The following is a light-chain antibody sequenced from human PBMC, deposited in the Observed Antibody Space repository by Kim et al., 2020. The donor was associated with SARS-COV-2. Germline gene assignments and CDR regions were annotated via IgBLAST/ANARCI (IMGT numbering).Light chain of an antibody. Sequence: SPGERATLSCRASQSVSGSFLAWYQQKPGQAPRLLISDTTTRAPGIPARFSGSGSATDFTLTISRLEPEDFAVYYCHQYAKSPQTFGQGTKVDIK. V-gene: IGKV3-20*01. CDR3: HQYAKSPQT. CDR1: QSVSGSF. J-gene: IGKJ1*01. CDR2: DTT.